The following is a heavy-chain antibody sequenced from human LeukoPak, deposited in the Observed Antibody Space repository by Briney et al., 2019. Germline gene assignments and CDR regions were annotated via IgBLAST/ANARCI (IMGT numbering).Heavy chain of an antibody. CDR1: GYTFTSYY. CDR2: INPSGGST. J-gene: IGHJ4*02. V-gene: IGHV1-46*01. CDR3: ARGGNDYVWGSYRSEFDY. D-gene: IGHD3-16*02. Sequence: ASVKVSCKASGYTFTSYYMHWVRQAPGQGLEWMGIINPSGGSTSYAQKFQGRVTMTRDMSTSTVYMELSSLRSEDTAVYYCARGGNDYVWGSYRSEFDYWGQGTLVTVSS.